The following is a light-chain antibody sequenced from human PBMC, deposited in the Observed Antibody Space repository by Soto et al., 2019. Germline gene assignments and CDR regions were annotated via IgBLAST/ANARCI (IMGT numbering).Light chain of an antibody. J-gene: IGKJ2*01. CDR2: ATS. V-gene: IGKV3-20*01. CDR3: QQYDTSPPLYT. CDR1: QSVDSTY. Sequence: EIVLTQSPGTLSLSPGERATLSCRASQSVDSTYLAWYQQRPGQAPRLLIYATSSRAAGVPDRFSGSGSGTDFTLTISRLEPEDFAVYYCQQYDTSPPLYTCGQGTKLDIK.